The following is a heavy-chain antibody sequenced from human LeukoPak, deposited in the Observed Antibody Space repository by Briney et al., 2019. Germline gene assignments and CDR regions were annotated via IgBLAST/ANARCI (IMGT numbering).Heavy chain of an antibody. Sequence: GGSLRLSCAASGFTFSSYGMRWVRQAPGKGLEWVAVISYDGSNKYYADSVKGRFTISRDNSKNTLYLQMNSLRAEDTAVYYCAKADGYNVFDYWGQGTLVTVSS. CDR2: ISYDGSNK. V-gene: IGHV3-30*18. CDR3: AKADGYNVFDY. J-gene: IGHJ4*02. CDR1: GFTFSSYG. D-gene: IGHD5-24*01.